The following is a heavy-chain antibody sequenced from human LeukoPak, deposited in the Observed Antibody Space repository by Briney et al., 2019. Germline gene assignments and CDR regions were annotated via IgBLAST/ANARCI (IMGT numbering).Heavy chain of an antibody. CDR3: ARDDCSGGSCYFDY. Sequence: GGSLRLSCAASGFTFDDYGMSWVRQAPGKGLERFSGINWSGGSTGYADSVKGRFTISRDNAKNSLYLQMNSLRAEDTALYYCARDDCSGGSCYFDYWGQGTLVTVSS. J-gene: IGHJ4*02. CDR2: INWSGGST. D-gene: IGHD2-15*01. V-gene: IGHV3-20*04. CDR1: GFTFDDYG.